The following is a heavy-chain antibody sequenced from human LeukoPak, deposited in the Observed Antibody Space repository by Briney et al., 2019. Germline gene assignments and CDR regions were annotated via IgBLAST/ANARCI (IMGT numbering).Heavy chain of an antibody. D-gene: IGHD1-14*01. Sequence: GGSLRLSCVGSGFTFSSHGINWVRLAPGKGLEWVSGISPNGVITYYADSVKGRFTISRDNSKNTLYLQMNSLRAEDTAVYYCARPGRSAFDYWGQGTLVTVSS. CDR3: ARPGRSAFDY. J-gene: IGHJ4*02. CDR2: ISPNGVIT. CDR1: GFTFSSHG. V-gene: IGHV3-23*01.